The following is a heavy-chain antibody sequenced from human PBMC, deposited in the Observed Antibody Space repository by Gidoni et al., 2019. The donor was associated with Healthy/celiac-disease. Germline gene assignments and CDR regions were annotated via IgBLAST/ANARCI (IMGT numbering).Heavy chain of an antibody. V-gene: IGHV3-11*06. CDR3: ARQRREDQLLSYYYGMDV. D-gene: IGHD2-2*01. J-gene: IGHJ6*02. Sequence: RFTISRDNAKNSLYLQMNSLRAEDTAVYYCARQRREDQLLSYYYGMDVWGQGTTVTVSS.